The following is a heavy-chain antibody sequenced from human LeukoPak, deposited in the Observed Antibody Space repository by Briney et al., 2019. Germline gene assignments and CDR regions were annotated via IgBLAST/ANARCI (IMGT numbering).Heavy chain of an antibody. D-gene: IGHD6-6*01. V-gene: IGHV4-39*01. CDR2: IYYSGST. J-gene: IGHJ4*02. CDR3: ARHAGIAAPPGY. CDR1: GGSISSSSYY. Sequence: PSETLSLTCTVYGGSISSSSYYWGWIRQPPGKGLEWIGRIYYSGSTYYNPSLKSRVTISVDTSKNQFSLKLSSVTAADTAVYYCARHAGIAAPPGYCGQGTLVTVSS.